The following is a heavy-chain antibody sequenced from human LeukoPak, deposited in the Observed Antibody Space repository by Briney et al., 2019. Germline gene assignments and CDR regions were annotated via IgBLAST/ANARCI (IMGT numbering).Heavy chain of an antibody. CDR2: IIPIAGTP. CDR3: ARAPEGGIYGSGVCEV. CDR1: VGTFSRYG. Sequence: GASVKVSCKAYVGTFSRYGINWVRQAPGQRLQWMGEIIPIAGTPNYAQKIQGRVTITADECTRTASMERRRLRSEDTGVYYCARAPEGGIYGSGVCEVWGQGTVVTVSS. D-gene: IGHD3-10*01. J-gene: IGHJ3*01. V-gene: IGHV1-69*13.